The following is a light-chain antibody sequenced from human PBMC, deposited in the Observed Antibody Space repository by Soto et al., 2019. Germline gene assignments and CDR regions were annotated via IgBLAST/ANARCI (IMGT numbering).Light chain of an antibody. V-gene: IGKV3-20*01. CDR1: QSVSSSY. J-gene: IGKJ1*01. CDR3: QHSANLPRA. Sequence: ALTLSPGTVSLSAGERATLSCRVSQSVSSSYLAWYQQKPGQAPRLLIYGASSRATGIPDRFSGSGSGTDFTLTLIRLEPKHFAVYYCQHSANLPRAFARGTLLDIK. CDR2: GAS.